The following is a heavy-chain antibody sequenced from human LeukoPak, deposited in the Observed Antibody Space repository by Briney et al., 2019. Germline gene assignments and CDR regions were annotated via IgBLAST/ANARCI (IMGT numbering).Heavy chain of an antibody. V-gene: IGHV4-34*01. CDR3: ARGPRYYYDSSGITSYFDY. Sequence: SETLSLTCAVYGLTFSGYYWSWIRQPPGKGLEWIGEINHSGSTNYNPSLESRVTISVDTSKNQYSLKLSSVTAADTAVYYCARGPRYYYDSSGITSYFDYWGQGTLVTVSS. J-gene: IGHJ4*02. CDR1: GLTFSGYY. D-gene: IGHD3-22*01. CDR2: INHSGST.